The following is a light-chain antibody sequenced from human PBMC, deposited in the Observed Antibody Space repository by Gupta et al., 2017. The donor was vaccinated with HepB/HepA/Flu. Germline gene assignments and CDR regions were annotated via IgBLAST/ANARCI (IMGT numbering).Light chain of an antibody. J-gene: IGLJ2*01. CDR2: GNS. V-gene: IGLV1-40*01. Sequence: QSVLTQPPSVSGAPGQRVTISCTWSSSNIGAGYDVHWYQQLPGTAPKLLIYGNSNRPSGAPDRFSGSKSGTSASLAITGLQAEDEADYYCQSYDSSLSGSGVFGGGTKLTVL. CDR1: SSNIGAGYD. CDR3: QSYDSSLSGSGV.